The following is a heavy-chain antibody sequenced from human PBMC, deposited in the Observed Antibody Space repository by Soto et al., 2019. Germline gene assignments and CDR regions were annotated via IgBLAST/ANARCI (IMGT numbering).Heavy chain of an antibody. V-gene: IGHV3-23*01. D-gene: IGHD1-26*01. CDR1: GFTFSTFA. Sequence: EVQLLESGGGFVQPGGSLRLSCAASGFTFSTFAMNWVRQAPGKGLEWVSGITGGSGFTFYADSVKGRFTISRDDSENTLFLQMSSLRAEYTAKYYCAKSGPTNYFDFWGQGTLVTVSS. J-gene: IGHJ4*02. CDR3: AKSGPTNYFDF. CDR2: ITGGSGFT.